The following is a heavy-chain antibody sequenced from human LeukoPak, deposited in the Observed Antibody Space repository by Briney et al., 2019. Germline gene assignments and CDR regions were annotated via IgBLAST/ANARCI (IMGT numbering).Heavy chain of an antibody. Sequence: TSVKVSFKASGFTFTSSAMQWVRQARGQRLEWIGWIVVGSGNTNYAQKFQERVTITRDMSTSTAYMELSSLRSEDTAVYYCAADPDYYGSGSYTYYYYGMDVWGQGTTVTVSS. D-gene: IGHD3-10*01. CDR3: AADPDYYGSGSYTYYYYGMDV. J-gene: IGHJ6*02. CDR2: IVVGSGNT. CDR1: GFTFTSSA. V-gene: IGHV1-58*02.